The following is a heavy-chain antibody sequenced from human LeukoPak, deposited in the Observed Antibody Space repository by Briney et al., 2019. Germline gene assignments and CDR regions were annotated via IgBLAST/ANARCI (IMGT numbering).Heavy chain of an antibody. CDR3: ARDFAYRRLDY. D-gene: IGHD1-26*01. Sequence: GGSLRLSCAASGLTFSTSWMNWVRQAPGKGLEWVASINPDGSAKYYVDSVKGRFTISRDNTKNSLYLQMNSLRPEDTAVYYCARDFAYRRLDYWGQGTLVTVSS. V-gene: IGHV3-7*03. J-gene: IGHJ4*02. CDR2: INPDGSAK. CDR1: GLTFSTSW.